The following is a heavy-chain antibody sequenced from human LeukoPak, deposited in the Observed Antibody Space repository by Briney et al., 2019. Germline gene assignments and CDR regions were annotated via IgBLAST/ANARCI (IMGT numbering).Heavy chain of an antibody. V-gene: IGHV1-69*13. J-gene: IGHJ4*02. CDR2: IIPIFGTA. CDR3: ARGYSYGYFEY. CDR1: GGTFSSYA. Sequence: GASVKVSCKASGGTFSSYAISWVRQAPGQGLEWMGGIIPIFGTANYAQKFQGRVTITADESTSTAYMELRSLRSEDTAVYYCARGYSYGYFEYWGQGTLVTVSS. D-gene: IGHD5-18*01.